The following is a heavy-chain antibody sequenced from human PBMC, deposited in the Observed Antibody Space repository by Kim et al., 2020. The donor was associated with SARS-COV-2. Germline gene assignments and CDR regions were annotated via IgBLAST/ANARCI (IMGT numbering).Heavy chain of an antibody. V-gene: IGHV3-7*01. CDR2: DGSDK. J-gene: IGHJ4*02. D-gene: IGHD4-17*01. CDR3: ARDLRTTG. Sequence: DGSDKYYVDSVKGRVTISIDNAKNSRYLQMNSLRDEDTAVYYCARDLRTTGWGQGTLVTVSS.